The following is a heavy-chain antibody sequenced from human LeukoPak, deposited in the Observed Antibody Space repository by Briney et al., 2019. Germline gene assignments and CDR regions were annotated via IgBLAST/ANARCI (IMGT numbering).Heavy chain of an antibody. V-gene: IGHV1-24*01. CDR1: GYTLTELS. CDR2: FDPEDGKT. J-gene: IGHJ5*02. CDR3: ATEPLAGFRYFDWPA. D-gene: IGHD3-9*01. Sequence: ASVKVSCKVSGYTLTELSMHWVRQAPGKGLEWIGTFDPEDGKTIYAQKFQGRVTMTEDTSTDTAYMELSSLRSDDTAVYYCATEPLAGFRYFDWPAWGQGTLVTVSS.